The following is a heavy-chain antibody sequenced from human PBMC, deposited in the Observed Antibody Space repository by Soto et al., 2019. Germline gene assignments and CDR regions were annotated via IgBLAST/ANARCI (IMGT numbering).Heavy chain of an antibody. V-gene: IGHV3-74*01. Sequence: GGSLRHTSVDSGFSFTSHWMHWVSQVSGKGLEWVSRITSDGSGTIYADSVKGRFTISRDNSKNTLYLQMNGLRTEDTAVYYCARDRLAYTYGYCSGYWGQGTLVTVSS. J-gene: IGHJ4*02. CDR3: ARDRLAYTYGYCSGY. CDR2: ITSDGSGT. CDR1: GFSFTSHW. D-gene: IGHD5-18*01.